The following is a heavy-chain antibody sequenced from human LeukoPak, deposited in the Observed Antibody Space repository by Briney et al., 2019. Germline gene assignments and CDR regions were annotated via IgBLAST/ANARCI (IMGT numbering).Heavy chain of an antibody. V-gene: IGHV3-11*06. CDR1: GLGISDYY. D-gene: IGHD2/OR15-2a*01. CDR3: ARAPSGENYFPWYFDL. Sequence: PGGTLRLSCAATGLGISDYYMSWIRQAPAKGLEWVSSISRQSTYIYYADPVKDRFTISRDSANNSLYLQMNSLRADDTAVYYCARAPSGENYFPWYFDLWGRGTLVTVSS. CDR2: ISRQSTYI. J-gene: IGHJ2*01.